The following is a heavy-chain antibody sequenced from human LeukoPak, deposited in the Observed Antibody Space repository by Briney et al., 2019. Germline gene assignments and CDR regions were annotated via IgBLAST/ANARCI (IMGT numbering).Heavy chain of an antibody. CDR3: ARGRGYYGSGSYYRHNWFDP. J-gene: IGHJ5*02. V-gene: IGHV4-59*12. D-gene: IGHD3-10*01. Sequence: PSETLSLTCTVSGGSISSYYWSWIRQPPGKGLEWIGYIYYSGSTNYNPSLKSRVTISVDTSKNQFSLKLSSVTAADTAVYYCARGRGYYGSGSYYRHNWFDPWGQGTLVTVSS. CDR1: GGSISSYY. CDR2: IYYSGST.